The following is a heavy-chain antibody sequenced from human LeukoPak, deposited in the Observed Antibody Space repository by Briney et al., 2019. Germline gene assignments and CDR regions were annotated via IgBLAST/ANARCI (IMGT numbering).Heavy chain of an antibody. CDR3: VRGDWYFES. CDR1: AFTFSDSY. V-gene: IGHV3-7*04. CDR2: INLDGTEK. D-gene: IGHD2-21*01. Sequence: GGSLRLSCAASAFTFSDSYMSWIRQAPGKGLQWVANINLDGTEKHFLDSVEGRFTISRDNAKKSLYLLMNSLRPQDTAVYFCVRGDWYFESWGQGTLVTVSS. J-gene: IGHJ4*02.